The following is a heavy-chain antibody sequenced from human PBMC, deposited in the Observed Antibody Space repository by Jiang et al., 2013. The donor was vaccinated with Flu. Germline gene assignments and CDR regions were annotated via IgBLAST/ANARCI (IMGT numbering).Heavy chain of an antibody. D-gene: IGHD2-2*01. CDR3: ASLTGPAAMKPYYYYGMDV. CDR2: IYPGDSDT. CDR1: GYSFTSYW. J-gene: IGHJ6*02. Sequence: GAEVKKPGESLKISCKGSGYSFTSYWIGWVRQMPGKGLEWMGIIYPGDSDTRYSPSFQGQVTISADKSISTAYLQWSSLKASDTAMYYCASLTGPAAMKPYYYYGMDVWGQGTTVTVSS. V-gene: IGHV5-51*01.